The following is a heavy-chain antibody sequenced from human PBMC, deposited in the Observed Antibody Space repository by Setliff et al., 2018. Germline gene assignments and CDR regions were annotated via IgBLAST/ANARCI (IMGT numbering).Heavy chain of an antibody. J-gene: IGHJ2*01. V-gene: IGHV4-31*03. CDR2: IYYSGST. CDR3: ARSRTTAVKGGVFAV. CDR1: GASITSEAYY. D-gene: IGHD6-19*01. Sequence: PSETLSLTCIVSGASITSEAYYWSWIRQYPGKGLEWIAYIYYSGSTYYNPSLQSRVTVSLDSSKNHFSLELTSVTAADTAEYFCARSRTTAVKGGVFAVWGRGTLVTVSS.